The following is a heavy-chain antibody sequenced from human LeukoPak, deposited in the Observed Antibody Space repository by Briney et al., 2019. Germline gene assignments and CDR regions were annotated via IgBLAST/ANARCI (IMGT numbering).Heavy chain of an antibody. CDR1: GGSISSGSYY. J-gene: IGHJ4*02. CDR2: IYTSGST. CDR3: ARVYDSSGYQRDY. V-gene: IGHV4-61*02. Sequence: PSQTLSLTCTVSGGSISSGSYYWSGIRQPAGKGLEWIGRIYTSGSTNYNPSLKSRVTISVDTSKNQFSLKLSSVTAAATAVYYCARVYDSSGYQRDYWGQGTLVTVSS. D-gene: IGHD3-22*01.